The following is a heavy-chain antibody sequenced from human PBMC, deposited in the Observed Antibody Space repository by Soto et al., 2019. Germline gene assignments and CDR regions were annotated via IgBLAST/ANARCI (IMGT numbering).Heavy chain of an antibody. J-gene: IGHJ5*01. CDR2: ISTDNGDT. V-gene: IGHV1-18*01. CDR1: GYTFTNFG. CDR3: TRDAKHGYLLTDYVVNDS. Sequence: QVQLVQSGGEVKKPGASVKVSCRASGYTFTNFGLSWVRQAPGQGLEWLGWISTDNGDTKVAQTVEDRVTMNVVAGKAMAYMERTRLISHDSSIYYCTRDAKHGYLLTDYVVNDSLGHGPLDTVSS. D-gene: IGHD3-9*01.